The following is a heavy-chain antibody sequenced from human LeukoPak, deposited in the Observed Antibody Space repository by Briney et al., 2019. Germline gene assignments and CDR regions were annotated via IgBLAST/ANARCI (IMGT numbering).Heavy chain of an antibody. CDR3: ARVGGGRYYYDSSGYYYYYGMDV. D-gene: IGHD3-22*01. CDR1: GGSISSYY. V-gene: IGHV4-4*07. J-gene: IGHJ6*02. CDR2: IYTSGST. Sequence: SETLSLTCTVSGGSISSYYWSWIRQPAGKGLEWIGRIYTSGSTNYNPSLKSRVTMSVDTSKNQFSLKLSSVTAADTAVYYCARVGGGRYYYDSSGYYYYYGMDVWGQGTTVTVSS.